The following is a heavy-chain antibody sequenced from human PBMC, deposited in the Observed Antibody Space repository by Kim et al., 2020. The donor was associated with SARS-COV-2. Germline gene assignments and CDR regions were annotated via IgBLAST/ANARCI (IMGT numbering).Heavy chain of an antibody. CDR1: GFTFSSYG. D-gene: IGHD3-22*01. V-gene: IGHV3-33*06. CDR3: AKDYYDSSGPFDY. CDR2: IWYDGSNK. J-gene: IGHJ4*02. Sequence: GGSLRLSCAASGFTFSSYGMHWVRQAPGKGLEWVAVIWYDGSNKYYADSVKGRFTISRDNSKNTLYLQMNSLRAEDTAVYYCAKDYYDSSGPFDYWGQGTLVTVSS.